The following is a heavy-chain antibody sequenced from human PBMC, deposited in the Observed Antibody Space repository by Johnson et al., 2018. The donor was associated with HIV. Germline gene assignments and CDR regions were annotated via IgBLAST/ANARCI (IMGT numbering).Heavy chain of an antibody. V-gene: IGHV3-43*01. J-gene: IGHJ3*02. CDR1: GFTFDDYT. Sequence: VQLVESGGGVVRPGGSLRLSCAASGFTFDDYTMHWVRQAPGKGLGWVSLISWDGGSTYYADAVKGRFTISRDNSKNSLYLQMNSLRTEDTALYYCAKETKSKAFDIWGQGTMVTVSS. CDR3: AKETKSKAFDI. CDR2: ISWDGGST. D-gene: IGHD1-7*01.